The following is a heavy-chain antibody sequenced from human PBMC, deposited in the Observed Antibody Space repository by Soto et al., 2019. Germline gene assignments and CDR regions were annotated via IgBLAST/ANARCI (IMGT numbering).Heavy chain of an antibody. CDR1: GFSLSTSGMC. D-gene: IGHD6-13*01. J-gene: IGHJ5*02. Sequence: ESGPTLVNPTQTLTLTCTFSGFSLSTSGMCVSWIRQPPGKALEWLALIDWDDDKYYSTSLKTRLTISKDTSKNQVVLTMTNMDPVDTATYYFARTRVGAAAVTEDWSGPWRQRTLDSLSS. CDR2: IDWDDDK. V-gene: IGHV2-70*01. CDR3: ARTRVGAAAVTEDWSGP.